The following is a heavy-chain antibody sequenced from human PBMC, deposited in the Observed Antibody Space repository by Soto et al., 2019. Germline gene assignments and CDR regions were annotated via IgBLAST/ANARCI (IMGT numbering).Heavy chain of an antibody. CDR2: RSYSGST. J-gene: IGHJ5*02. Sequence: SVTLSLTCTVSGGSISSGDYYWSWVRQHPGKGLEWIGCRSYSGSTYYNPSLKSRVTIVVDTSRNQFSLRLSSVTAADTAVYYCAREXGLAYCGGDCLYNWFDPWGQGTLVTVSS. CDR1: GGSISSGDYY. CDR3: AREXGLAYCGGDCLYNWFDP. V-gene: IGHV4-31*03. D-gene: IGHD2-21*02.